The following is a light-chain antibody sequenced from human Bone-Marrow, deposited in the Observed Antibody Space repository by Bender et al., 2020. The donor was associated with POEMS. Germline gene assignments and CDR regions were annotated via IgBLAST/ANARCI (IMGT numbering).Light chain of an antibody. Sequence: QSALTQPASVSGSPGQSITISCTGTSSDVGAYNYVSWYQQHPGKAPKFMIYDVSNRPSGVPDRFSGSKSGTSASLAITGLQAEDEGDYYCQSYDNSLGGWVFGGGTKLTVL. J-gene: IGLJ3*02. CDR3: QSYDNSLGGWV. V-gene: IGLV2-14*01. CDR2: DVS. CDR1: SSDVGAYNY.